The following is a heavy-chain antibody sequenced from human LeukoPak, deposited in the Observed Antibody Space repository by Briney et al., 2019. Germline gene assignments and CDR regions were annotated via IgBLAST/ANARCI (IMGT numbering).Heavy chain of an antibody. D-gene: IGHD1-26*01. CDR2: IWYDGSYE. V-gene: IGHV3-33*01. CDR1: GFALSSYG. J-gene: IGHJ4*02. CDR3: AREGGSYNFDY. Sequence: PGGSLRLSCAASGFALSSYGMHWVRQAPGKGLEWVAVIWYDGSYEYNADSVKGRFSISRDNSKKTLYLQMNSLRVEDTAVYYCAREGGSYNFDYWGQGTLVTVSS.